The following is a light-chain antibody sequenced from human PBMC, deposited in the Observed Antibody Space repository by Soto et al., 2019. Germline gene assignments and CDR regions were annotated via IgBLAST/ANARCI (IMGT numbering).Light chain of an antibody. CDR3: SSYTSSRRV. CDR1: SSEVGGYNY. J-gene: IGLJ1*01. Sequence: QSVLTQPASVSGAPGQSITVSCTGNSSEVGGYNYVSWYQQHPGKAPKLMIYDVSNRPSGVSNRFSGSKSGNTASLTISELLAEDEADYYCSSYTSSRRVFGTGTKVPVL. V-gene: IGLV2-14*01. CDR2: DVS.